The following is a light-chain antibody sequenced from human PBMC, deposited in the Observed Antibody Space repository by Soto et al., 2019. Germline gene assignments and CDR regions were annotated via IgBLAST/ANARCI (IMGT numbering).Light chain of an antibody. CDR2: DAS. Sequence: EIVLTPSPATLSLSPVERATLSCRASQSVSSYLAWYQQKPGQAPRLLIYDASNRATGIPARFSGSGSGTQFTLTISSLQSEDFAVYYCQHYNNWPQITFGQGTRLEIK. CDR1: QSVSSY. J-gene: IGKJ5*01. V-gene: IGKV3-11*01. CDR3: QHYNNWPQIT.